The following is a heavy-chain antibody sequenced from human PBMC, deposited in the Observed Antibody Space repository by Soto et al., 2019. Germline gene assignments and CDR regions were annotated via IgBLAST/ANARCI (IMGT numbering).Heavy chain of an antibody. D-gene: IGHD6-19*01. CDR2: TSGSGGST. CDR1: GFTFSSYA. J-gene: IGHJ4*02. Sequence: GGSLRLSCAASGFTFSSYAMSWVRQAPGKGLEWVSATSGSGGSTYYADSVKGRFTISRDNSKNTLYLQMNSLRAEDTAVYYCAKGRDSIAVAGTMDYWGQGTLVTVSS. CDR3: AKGRDSIAVAGTMDY. V-gene: IGHV3-23*01.